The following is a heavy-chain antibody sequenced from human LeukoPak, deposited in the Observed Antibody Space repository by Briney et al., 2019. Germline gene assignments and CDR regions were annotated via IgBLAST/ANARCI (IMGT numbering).Heavy chain of an antibody. CDR1: GFTFTSSA. CDR2: IVVGSGNT. CDR3: ARDRWRNTRLVATTEAGY. V-gene: IGHV1-58*02. D-gene: IGHD5-24*01. Sequence: SVKVSCKASGFTFTSSAMQWVRQARGQRLEWIGWIVVGSGNTNYAQKFQERVTITRDMSTSTAYMELSSLRSEDTAVYYCARDRWRNTRLVATTEAGYWGQGTLVTVSS. J-gene: IGHJ4*02.